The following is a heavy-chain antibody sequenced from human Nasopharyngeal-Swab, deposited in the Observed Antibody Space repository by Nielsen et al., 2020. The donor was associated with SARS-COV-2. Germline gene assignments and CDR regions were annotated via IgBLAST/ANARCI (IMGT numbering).Heavy chain of an antibody. CDR2: TYYRSKWYN. Sequence: SQTLSLTCAISGDSVSSNSAAWNWLRQSPSRGLEWLGRTYYRSKWYNDYAVSVKSQITINPDTSKNQFSLQLNSVTPEDAAVYYCARDLSGSSLYYYYGMDVWGQGTTVTVSS. CDR3: ARDLSGSSLYYYYGMDV. D-gene: IGHD1-26*01. J-gene: IGHJ6*02. CDR1: GDSVSSNSAA. V-gene: IGHV6-1*01.